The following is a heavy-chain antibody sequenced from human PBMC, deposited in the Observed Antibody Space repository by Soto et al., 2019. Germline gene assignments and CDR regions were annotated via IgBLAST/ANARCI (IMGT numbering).Heavy chain of an antibody. D-gene: IGHD3-22*01. CDR3: AAYYYDSSGYFLVDY. CDR2: ISYDGSNK. CDR1: GFTFSSYG. V-gene: IGHV3-30*03. Sequence: TGGSLRLSCAASGFTFSSYGMHWVRQAPGKGLEWVAVISYDGSNKYYADSVKGRFTISRDNSKNTLYLQMNSLRAEDTAVYYCAAYYYDSSGYFLVDYWGQGTLVTVSS. J-gene: IGHJ4*02.